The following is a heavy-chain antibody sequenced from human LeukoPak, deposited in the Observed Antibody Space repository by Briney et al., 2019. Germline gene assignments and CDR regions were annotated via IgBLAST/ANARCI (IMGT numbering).Heavy chain of an antibody. V-gene: IGHV4-38-2*01. J-gene: IGHJ4*02. D-gene: IGHD1-26*01. CDR2: IYHSGST. CDR3: ARSASGSYYFDY. Sequence: PSETLSLTCAVSGYSISSGYYWGWSRQPPGQGLEWIGSIYHSGSTYYNPSLKSRVTISVDASKNQFSLKLSSVTAADTAVYYCARSASGSYYFDYWGQGTLVTVSS. CDR1: GYSISSGYY.